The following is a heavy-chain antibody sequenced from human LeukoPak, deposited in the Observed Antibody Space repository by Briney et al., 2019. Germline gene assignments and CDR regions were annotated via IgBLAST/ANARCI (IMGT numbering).Heavy chain of an antibody. CDR1: GGTFISYA. V-gene: IGHV1-69*05. CDR3: ARMGDGYNQYYFDY. CDR2: IIPIFGTA. D-gene: IGHD5-24*01. Sequence: ASVKVSCKASGGTFISYAISWVRQAPGQGLEWMGGIIPIFGTANYAQKFQGRVTITTDESTSTAYMGLSSLRSEDTAVYYCARMGDGYNQYYFDYWGQGTLVTVSS. J-gene: IGHJ4*02.